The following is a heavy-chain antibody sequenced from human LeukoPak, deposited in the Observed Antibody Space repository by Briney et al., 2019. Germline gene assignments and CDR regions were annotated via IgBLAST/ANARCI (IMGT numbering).Heavy chain of an antibody. Sequence: PSETLSPTCTVSGGSISSSSYYWGWIRQPPGKGLEWIGSIYYSGRTDHSPSLKSRVTISVDTSKNQFSLKLSSVTAADTALYYCARHRDRIAVAGRGNFDYWGQGTLVTVSS. CDR2: IYYSGRT. CDR3: ARHRDRIAVAGRGNFDY. D-gene: IGHD6-19*01. CDR1: GGSISSSSYY. V-gene: IGHV4-39*01. J-gene: IGHJ4*02.